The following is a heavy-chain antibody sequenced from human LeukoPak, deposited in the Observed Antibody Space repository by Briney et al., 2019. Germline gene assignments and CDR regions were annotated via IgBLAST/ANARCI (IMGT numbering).Heavy chain of an antibody. J-gene: IGHJ4*02. CDR2: IKQDGSEK. CDR1: GFTFSSYR. CDR3: ARDLQSDSRGYSGYGSGY. V-gene: IGHV3-7*01. Sequence: GGSLRLSCAASGFTFSSYRMSWVRQAPGKGLEWVANIKQDGSEKYYVDSVKGRFTISRDNAKNSLYLQMNSLRAEDTAVYYCARDLQSDSRGYSGYGSGYWGQGTLVTVSS. D-gene: IGHD5-12*01.